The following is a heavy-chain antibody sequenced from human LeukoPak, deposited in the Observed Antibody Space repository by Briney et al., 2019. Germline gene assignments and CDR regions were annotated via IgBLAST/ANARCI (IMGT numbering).Heavy chain of an antibody. CDR2: IIPILGIA. D-gene: IGHD2-21*01. CDR1: GGTFSSYA. J-gene: IGHJ6*02. CDR3: ARGVFRMDV. V-gene: IGHV1-69*04. Sequence: SVKVSCKASGGTFSSYAISWVRQAPGQGLEWMGRIIPILGIANYAQKFQGRVTITADKSTSTAYIELSSLRSEDTAVYYCARGVFRMDVWGQGTTVTVSS.